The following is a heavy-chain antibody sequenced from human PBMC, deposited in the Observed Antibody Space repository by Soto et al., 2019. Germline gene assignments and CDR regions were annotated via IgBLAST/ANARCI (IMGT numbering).Heavy chain of an antibody. CDR2: ISSNGGST. D-gene: IGHD6-13*01. CDR3: VKRRAYSSSWTYYYYGMDV. J-gene: IGHJ6*02. CDR1: GFTFSSYA. V-gene: IGHV3-64D*08. Sequence: GGSLRLSCSASGFTFSSYAMHWVRQAPGKGLEYVSAISSNGGSTYYADSVKGRFTISRDNSKNTLYLQMSSLRAEDTAVYYCVKRRAYSSSWTYYYYGMDVWGQGTTVTVSS.